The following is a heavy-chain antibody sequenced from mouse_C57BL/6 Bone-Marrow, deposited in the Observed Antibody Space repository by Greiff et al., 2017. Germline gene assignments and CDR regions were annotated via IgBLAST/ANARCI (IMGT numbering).Heavy chain of an antibody. CDR3: ARFITTVVADY. V-gene: IGHV1-64*01. Sequence: QVQLQQPGAELVKPGASVKLSCKASGYTFTSYWMHWVKQRPGQGLEWIGMIHPNSGSTNYNEKFKSKATLTVDKSSSPAYMQLSSLTSEDSAVYYCARFITTVVADYWGQGTTLTVSS. J-gene: IGHJ2*01. CDR1: GYTFTSYW. D-gene: IGHD1-1*01. CDR2: IHPNSGST.